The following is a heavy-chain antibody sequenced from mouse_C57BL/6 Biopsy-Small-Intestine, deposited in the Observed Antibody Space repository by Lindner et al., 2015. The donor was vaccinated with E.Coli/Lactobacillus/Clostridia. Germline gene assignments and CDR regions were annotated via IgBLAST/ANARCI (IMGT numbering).Heavy chain of an antibody. CDR1: GYTFTSYV. J-gene: IGHJ2*01. CDR3: ARDYYSNYLYFDY. CDR2: INPYNDGT. Sequence: VQLQESGPELVKPGASVKMSYKASGYTFTSYVMHWVKQKPGQGLEWIGYINPYNDGTKYNEKFKGKATLTSDKSSSTAYMELSSLTSEDSAVYYCARDYYSNYLYFDYWGQGTTLTVSS. D-gene: IGHD2-5*01. V-gene: IGHV1-14*01.